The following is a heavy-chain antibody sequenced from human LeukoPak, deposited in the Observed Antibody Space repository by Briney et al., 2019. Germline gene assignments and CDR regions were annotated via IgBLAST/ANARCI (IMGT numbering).Heavy chain of an antibody. J-gene: IGHJ4*02. D-gene: IGHD3-3*01. CDR3: AKNPDFWSGYPIYFDY. CDR1: GFTFSVYS. V-gene: IGHV3-21*04. Sequence: GGSLRLSCAASGFTFSVYSMNWVRQAPGKGLEWVSSITTSSSDMYYADSVKGRFTISRDNAKNTLYLQMNSLRAEDTAVYYCAKNPDFWSGYPIYFDYWGQGTLVTVSS. CDR2: ITTSSSDM.